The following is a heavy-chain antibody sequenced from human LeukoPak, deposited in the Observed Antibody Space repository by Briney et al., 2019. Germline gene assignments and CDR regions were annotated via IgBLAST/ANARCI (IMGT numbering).Heavy chain of an antibody. J-gene: IGHJ4*02. D-gene: IGHD3-22*01. CDR2: IYHTGSA. V-gene: IGHV4-59*01. CDR3: ARGRGDSKGTSFDF. Sequence: SETLSLTCSVSGGSMNNYYWSWIRQSPGKGLEWVGYIYHTGSATYKPSLKSRVTLSLDTSKNQFSLRLNSVTAADTAVYYCARGRGDSKGTSFDFWGQGTLVAVSS. CDR1: GGSMNNYY.